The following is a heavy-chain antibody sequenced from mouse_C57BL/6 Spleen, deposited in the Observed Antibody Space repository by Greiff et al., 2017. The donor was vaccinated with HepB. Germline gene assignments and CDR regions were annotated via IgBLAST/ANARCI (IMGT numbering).Heavy chain of an antibody. CDR2: IWGDGRT. CDR3: AKEKKCYDGDCGGVFAY. Sequence: QVQLKESGPGLVAPSQSLSITCTVSGFSLTSYGVSWVRQPPGKGLEWLGVIWGDGRTNYHSALISRLSISKDNSKSQVFLKLNSLQTDDTATYYCAKEKKCYDGDCGGVFAYWGQGTLVTVSA. D-gene: IGHD2-3*01. CDR1: GFSLTSYG. J-gene: IGHJ3*01. V-gene: IGHV2-3*01.